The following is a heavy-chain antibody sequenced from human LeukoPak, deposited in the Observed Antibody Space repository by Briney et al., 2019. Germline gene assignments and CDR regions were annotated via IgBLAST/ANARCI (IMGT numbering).Heavy chain of an antibody. V-gene: IGHV3-30*04. CDR3: ASTRSSSWYGDDAFDI. CDR2: ISYNVSYI. J-gene: IGHJ3*02. D-gene: IGHD6-13*01. Sequence: GGSLRLSCTGSGFTFSTFALHWVRQAPGKGLEWVALISYNVSYIDYSDSVKGRFTISRDNSKNTLYLQMNSLRAEDTAVYYCASTRSSSWYGDDAFDIWAKGQWSSSLQ. CDR1: GFTFSTFA.